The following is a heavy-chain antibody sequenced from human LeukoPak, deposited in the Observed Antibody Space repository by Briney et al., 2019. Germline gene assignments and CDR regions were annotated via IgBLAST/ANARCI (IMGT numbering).Heavy chain of an antibody. CDR2: IYIGGGT. D-gene: IGHD6-19*01. Sequence: GGSLRLSCAASGFIVSSNDMSWVRQAPGKGLEWVSVIYIGGGTSYADSAKGRFIISRDNSKNTLYLQVNSLRAEDTAVYYCARTLPIGYSSGWYAFDYWGQGTLVTVSS. V-gene: IGHV3-53*05. J-gene: IGHJ4*02. CDR3: ARTLPIGYSSGWYAFDY. CDR1: GFIVSSND.